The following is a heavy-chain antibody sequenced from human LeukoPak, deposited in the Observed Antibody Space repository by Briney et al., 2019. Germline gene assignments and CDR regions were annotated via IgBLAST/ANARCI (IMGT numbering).Heavy chain of an antibody. CDR2: IYYSGST. D-gene: IGHD1-14*01. J-gene: IGHJ6*02. CDR3: ARDSSNNRGGRYYGMDV. V-gene: IGHV4-59*01. CDR1: GGSISSYY. Sequence: SETLSLTCTVSGGSISSYYWSWIRQPPGKGLEWLGYIYYSGSTNYNPSLKSRVTISVDTSKNQFSLKLSSVTAADTAVYYCARDSSNNRGGRYYGMDVWGQGTTVTVSS.